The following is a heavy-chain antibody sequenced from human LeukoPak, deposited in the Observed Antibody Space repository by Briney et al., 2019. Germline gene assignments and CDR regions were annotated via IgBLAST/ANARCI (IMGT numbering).Heavy chain of an antibody. CDR1: GGSISNYY. V-gene: IGHV4-59*01. CDR3: AGVPQWLHYFDY. J-gene: IGHJ4*02. Sequence: SETLSLTCTVSGGSISNYYWNWIRQPPGKGLELIGYIYYSGSTNYNPSLKSRVTISVDTSENQFSLKLSSVTAADTAVYYCAGVPQWLHYFDYWGQGTLVTVSS. D-gene: IGHD6-19*01. CDR2: IYYSGST.